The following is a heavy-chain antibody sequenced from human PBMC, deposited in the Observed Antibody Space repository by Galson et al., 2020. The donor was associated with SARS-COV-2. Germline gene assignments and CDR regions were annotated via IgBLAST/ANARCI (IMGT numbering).Heavy chain of an antibody. Sequence: GGSLRLSCAASGFTFSSYAMHWVRQAPGKGLEWVAVISYDGSNKYYADSVKGRFTISRDNSKNTLYLQMNSLRAEDTAVYYCARGYWNYGPVPFDYWGQGTLVTVSS. CDR3: ARGYWNYGPVPFDY. CDR2: ISYDGSNK. V-gene: IGHV3-30*04. J-gene: IGHJ4*02. D-gene: IGHD1-7*01. CDR1: GFTFSSYA.